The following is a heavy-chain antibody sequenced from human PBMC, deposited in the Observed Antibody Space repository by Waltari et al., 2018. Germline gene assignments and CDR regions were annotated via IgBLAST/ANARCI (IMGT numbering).Heavy chain of an antibody. CDR1: GYTFNGYY. CDR3: ARDLYDSRVPGDYFDY. J-gene: IGHJ4*02. Sequence: QVHLVQSGAEVRKPGASVKVPCKGPGYTFNGYYIPWLRQAPGQGLEWMGWIDPNTGGTKLAQKFQGRVTMTRDTSINTVYMELSSLGSDDTAVYYCARDLYDSRVPGDYFDYWGQGTLVTVSS. V-gene: IGHV1-2*02. D-gene: IGHD3-16*01. CDR2: IDPNTGGT.